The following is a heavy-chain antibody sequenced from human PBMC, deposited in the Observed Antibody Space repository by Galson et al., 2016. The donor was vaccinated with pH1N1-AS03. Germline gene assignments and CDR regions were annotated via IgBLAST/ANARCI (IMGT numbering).Heavy chain of an antibody. CDR3: ARLPRGPWRFDY. CDR2: INKDGSEK. V-gene: IGHV3-7*01. D-gene: IGHD3-10*01. J-gene: IGHJ4*02. CDR1: GFSLSNYW. Sequence: SLRLSCAVSGFSLSNYWMTWVRQAPGKGLEWVANINKDGSEKSYVDSVKGRFTISRDTAKNSVFLQMNSVRVEDRAVYYCARLPRGPWRFDYWGQGTLVRVSA.